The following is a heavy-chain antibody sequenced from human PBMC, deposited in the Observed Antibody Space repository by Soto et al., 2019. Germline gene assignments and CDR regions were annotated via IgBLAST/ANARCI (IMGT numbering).Heavy chain of an antibody. J-gene: IGHJ2*01. CDR1: GFSLSNARMG. D-gene: IGHD6-25*01. V-gene: IGHV2-26*01. CDR3: ARSHYSSEGRYFDL. Sequence: QVTLKESGPVLVKPTETLTLTCTVSGFSLSNARMGVSWIRQPPGEALEWLAHIFSNDEKSYSTSLKSRLTISKDTSKSQVVLTMTNMDPVDTATYYCARSHYSSEGRYFDLWGRGTLVTVSS. CDR2: IFSNDEK.